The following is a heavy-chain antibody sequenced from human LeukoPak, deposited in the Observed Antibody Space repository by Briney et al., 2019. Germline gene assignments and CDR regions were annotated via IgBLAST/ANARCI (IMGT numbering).Heavy chain of an antibody. J-gene: IGHJ5*02. CDR2: IYYSGSA. CDR3: ARDLYCSGGSCSARGFDP. V-gene: IGHV4-59*01. CDR1: GGSISNYF. Sequence: PSETLSLTCTVSGGSISNYFWSWIRQPPGKALEWIGYIYYSGSANYSPSLRSRVTMSVDTSNNQFSLRLSSVTAADTAVYYCARDLYCSGGSCSARGFDPWGQGTLVTVSS. D-gene: IGHD2-15*01.